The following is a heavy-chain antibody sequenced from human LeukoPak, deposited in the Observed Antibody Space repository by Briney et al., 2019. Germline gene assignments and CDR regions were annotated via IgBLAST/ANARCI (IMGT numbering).Heavy chain of an antibody. Sequence: GGSLRLSCAASGFTFSSYSMNWVRQAPGKGLEWVSYISSSSSTIYYADSVKGRFTISRDNAKNTLYLQMNSLRAEDTAVYYCARDYYGSLDYWGQGTLVTVSS. J-gene: IGHJ4*02. D-gene: IGHD3-10*01. CDR2: ISSSSSTI. CDR1: GFTFSSYS. V-gene: IGHV3-48*04. CDR3: ARDYYGSLDY.